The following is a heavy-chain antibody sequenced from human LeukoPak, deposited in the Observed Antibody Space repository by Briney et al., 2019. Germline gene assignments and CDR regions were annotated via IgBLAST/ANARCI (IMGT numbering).Heavy chain of an antibody. V-gene: IGHV3-7*01. CDR3: GRDIGFDTFDI. Sequence: GGSLRLSCTVSGFTFGNYWMVWVRQAPGKGLEWVTNIKKDGSVKNYVDSVKGRFTISRDNAENSLYLQMNSLRAEDTAVYYCGRDIGFDTFDIWVQGTMVTVSS. CDR2: IKKDGSVK. CDR1: GFTFGNYW. J-gene: IGHJ3*02. D-gene: IGHD3-9*01.